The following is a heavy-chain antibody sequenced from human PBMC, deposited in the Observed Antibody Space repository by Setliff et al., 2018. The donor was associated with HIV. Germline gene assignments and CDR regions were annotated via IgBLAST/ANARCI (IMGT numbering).Heavy chain of an antibody. CDR1: GGSVSSGYY. D-gene: IGHD3-3*01. J-gene: IGHJ6*02. CDR3: ARIFGDQGYYYGMDV. Sequence: PSETLSLTCTVSGGSVSSGYYWGWIRQPPGKGLEWVGSIYHSGTTNYNPSLKSRVTISVDTSKNQFSLKLSSVIAADTAVYYCARIFGDQGYYYGMDVWGQGTTVTVSS. V-gene: IGHV4-38-2*02. CDR2: IYHSGTT.